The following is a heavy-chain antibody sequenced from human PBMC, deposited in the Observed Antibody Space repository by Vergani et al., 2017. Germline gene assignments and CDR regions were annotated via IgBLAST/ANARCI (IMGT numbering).Heavy chain of an antibody. CDR3: ARHGRRRITMFGVVIKANYFDY. V-gene: IGHV4-34*01. CDR1: GGSFSGYY. CDR2: INHSGST. Sequence: QVQLQQWGAGLLKPSETLSLTCAVYGGSFSGYYWSWIRQPPGKGLEWIGEINHSGSTNYNPSLKIRVTISVDTSKNQFSLKLSSVTAADTAVYYCARHGRRRITMFGVVIKANYFDYWGQGTLVTVSS. J-gene: IGHJ4*02. D-gene: IGHD3-3*01.